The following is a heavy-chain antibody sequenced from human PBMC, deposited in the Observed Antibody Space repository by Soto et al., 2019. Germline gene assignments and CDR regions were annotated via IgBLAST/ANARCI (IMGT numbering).Heavy chain of an antibody. V-gene: IGHV4-34*01. CDR3: ARGGPSGYYYHFDY. CDR1: GGSYSVYY. Sequence: SETLSLTCAYGGSYSVYYWIWISQNPGKGLEWIGEINDAGGTYYNPSLMSRVTISIDLSKKQYSLKLTSVTAADTAVYYCARGGPSGYYYHFDYWGQGTQVTVSS. D-gene: IGHD3-22*01. CDR2: INDAGGT. J-gene: IGHJ4*02.